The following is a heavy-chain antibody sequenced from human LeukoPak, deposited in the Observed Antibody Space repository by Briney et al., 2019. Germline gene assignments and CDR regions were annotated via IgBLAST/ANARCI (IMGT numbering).Heavy chain of an antibody. Sequence: QSGGSLRLSCAASGFTFSSYGMHWVRQAPGKGLEWVAVIWYDGSNKHYADSVKGRFTISRDNSKNTLYLQMNSLRAEDTAVYYCARGAYYYDSSGYWIIDYWGQGTLVTVSS. CDR3: ARGAYYYDSSGYWIIDY. V-gene: IGHV3-33*01. CDR2: IWYDGSNK. J-gene: IGHJ4*02. CDR1: GFTFSSYG. D-gene: IGHD3-22*01.